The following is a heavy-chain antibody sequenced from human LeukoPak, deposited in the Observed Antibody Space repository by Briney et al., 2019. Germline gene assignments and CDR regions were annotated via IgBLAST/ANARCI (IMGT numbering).Heavy chain of an antibody. CDR2: ITNSGGGT. Sequence: PGGSLRLSCAASGFTFSRNYMSWVRQAPGKGLEWVSLITNSGGGTYFADSVTGRFTISRDNSKNTLYLQMDGLRAEDTAIYYCAPDLRGSAWSLDDWGQGTLVTVSS. V-gene: IGHV3-23*01. CDR1: GFTFSRNY. D-gene: IGHD6-13*01. J-gene: IGHJ4*02. CDR3: APDLRGSAWSLDD.